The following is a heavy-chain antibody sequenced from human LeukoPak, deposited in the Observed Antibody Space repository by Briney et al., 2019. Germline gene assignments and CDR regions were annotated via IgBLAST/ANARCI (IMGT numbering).Heavy chain of an antibody. D-gene: IGHD6-13*01. V-gene: IGHV4-34*01. CDR2: INHSGST. Sequence: PSETLSLTCAVYGGSFSGYYWSWIRQPPGKGLEWIGEINHSGSTNYNPSLKSRVTISVDTSKNQFSLKLSSVTAADTAVYYCARGRKYSSSWDYYYYYYYMDVWGKGTTVTVSS. J-gene: IGHJ6*03. CDR3: ARGRKYSSSWDYYYYYYYMDV. CDR1: GGSFSGYY.